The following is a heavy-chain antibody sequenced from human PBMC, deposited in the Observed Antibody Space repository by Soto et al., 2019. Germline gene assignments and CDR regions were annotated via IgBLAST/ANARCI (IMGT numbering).Heavy chain of an antibody. Sequence: EVLLVQSGAEVKKSGESLKISCKGSGYSFTHFWIGWVRQMPGKGLEWMGIIYPDDSDTRYSPSFQGQVTISADKSISTAYLPWSSLKDSDTAIYYCATSFRIALGRGYYYYGMDVWGQGTTVTVPS. CDR2: IYPDDSDT. J-gene: IGHJ6*02. D-gene: IGHD7-27*01. V-gene: IGHV5-51*03. CDR1: GYSFTHFW. CDR3: ATSFRIALGRGYYYYGMDV.